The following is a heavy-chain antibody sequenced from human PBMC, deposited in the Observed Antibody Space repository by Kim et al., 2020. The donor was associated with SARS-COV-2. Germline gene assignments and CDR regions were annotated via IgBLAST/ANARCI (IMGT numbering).Heavy chain of an antibody. Sequence: GGSLRLSCAASGFTFSNAWMSWVRQAPGKGLEWVGRIKSKTDGGTTDYAAPVKGRFTISRDDSKNTLYLQMNSLKTEDTAVYYCTTIPGVRGVKLYYYYGMDVWGQGTTVTVSS. D-gene: IGHD3-10*01. CDR1: GFTFSNAW. CDR2: IKSKTDGGTT. V-gene: IGHV3-15*01. J-gene: IGHJ6*02. CDR3: TTIPGVRGVKLYYYYGMDV.